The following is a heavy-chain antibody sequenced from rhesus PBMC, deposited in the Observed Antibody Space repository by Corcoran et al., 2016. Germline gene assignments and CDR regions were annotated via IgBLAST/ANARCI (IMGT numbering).Heavy chain of an antibody. CDR2: ICWSDTK. J-gene: IGHJ5-1*01. CDR3: ARLPTRRFDV. Sequence: QVPLKESGPALVKPTQTLTLTCTFSGFSINTAETGVGWIRQPPGKALEWLASICWSDTKYYSTSLKSRLTISKDPSKNLVILTMTNMDPVDTATYYCARLPTRRFDVWGPGVLVTVSS. V-gene: IGHV2-95*01. D-gene: IGHD3S6*01. CDR1: GFSINTAETG.